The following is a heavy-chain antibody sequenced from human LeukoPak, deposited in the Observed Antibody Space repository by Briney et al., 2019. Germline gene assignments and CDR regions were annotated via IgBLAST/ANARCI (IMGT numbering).Heavy chain of an antibody. CDR2: IYSGGST. Sequence: GGSLRLSCAASGFTVSSNYMSWVRQAPRKGLEWVSVIYSGGSTYYADSVKGRFTISRDNSKNTLYLQMNSLRAEDTAVYYCARGLAAAGTGRNELDYWGQGTLVTVSS. CDR1: GFTVSSNY. J-gene: IGHJ4*02. CDR3: ARGLAAAGTGRNELDY. D-gene: IGHD6-13*01. V-gene: IGHV3-66*01.